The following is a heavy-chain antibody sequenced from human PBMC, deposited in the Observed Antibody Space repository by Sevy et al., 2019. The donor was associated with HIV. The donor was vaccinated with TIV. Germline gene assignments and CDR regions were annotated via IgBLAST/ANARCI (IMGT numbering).Heavy chain of an antibody. D-gene: IGHD1-1*01. CDR2: LYFTGNT. CDR1: GGSISSYF. V-gene: IGHV4-59*01. Sequence: SETLSLTCSVSGGSISSYFWTWVRQSPGKGLEWIGNLYFTGNTDYSPSLKSRVTLSLDTSKSQFSLTLKSVTAADTAIYFCARDSTTRPRVLDYWGQRTLVTVSS. CDR3: ARDSTTRPRVLDY. J-gene: IGHJ4*02.